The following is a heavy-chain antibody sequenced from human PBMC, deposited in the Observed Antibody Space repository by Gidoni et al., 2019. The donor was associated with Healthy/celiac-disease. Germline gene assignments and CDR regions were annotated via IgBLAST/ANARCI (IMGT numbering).Heavy chain of an antibody. J-gene: IGHJ6*03. Sequence: QVQLVESGGGVVQPGGSLRLSCAASGFTFSSYGMHWVRQAPGKGLEWVAFIRYDGSNKYYADSVKGRFTISRDNSKNTLYLQMNSLRAEDTAVYYCAKDAGIYYYYYYMDVWGKGTTVTVSS. D-gene: IGHD3-10*01. CDR2: IRYDGSNK. CDR1: GFTFSSYG. V-gene: IGHV3-30*02. CDR3: AKDAGIYYYYYYMDV.